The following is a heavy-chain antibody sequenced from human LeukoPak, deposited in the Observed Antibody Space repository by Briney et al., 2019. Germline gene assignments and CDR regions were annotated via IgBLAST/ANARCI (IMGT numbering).Heavy chain of an antibody. J-gene: IGHJ4*02. CDR3: TTDRLRGSESYYSLDY. CDR1: GFTFSNAW. Sequence: GGSLRLSCAASGFTFSNAWMSWVRQAPGKGLEWVGRIKSKTEGGTTDYAAPVKGRFTISRDDSKNTLYLQMNSLKTEDTAVYYCTTDRLRGSESYYSLDYWLQGTLDSVRS. CDR2: IKSKTEGGTT. D-gene: IGHD3-10*01. V-gene: IGHV3-15*01.